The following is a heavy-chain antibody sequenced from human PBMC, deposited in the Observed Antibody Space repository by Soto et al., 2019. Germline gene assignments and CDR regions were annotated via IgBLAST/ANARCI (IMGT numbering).Heavy chain of an antibody. Sequence: QVQLVESGGGVVQPGRSLRLSCAASGFTFSSYAMHWVRQAPGKGLEWVAVISYDGSNKYYADFVKGRFIISRDNSKNTLYLQMKNLRAEDTAVYYCARGVGAPWFDPWGQGTLVTVSS. CDR3: ARGVGAPWFDP. J-gene: IGHJ5*02. V-gene: IGHV3-30-3*01. D-gene: IGHD1-26*01. CDR1: GFTFSSYA. CDR2: ISYDGSNK.